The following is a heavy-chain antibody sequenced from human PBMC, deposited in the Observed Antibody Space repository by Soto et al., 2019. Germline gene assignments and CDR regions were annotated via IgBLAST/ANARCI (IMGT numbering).Heavy chain of an antibody. J-gene: IGHJ4*02. CDR3: ARQIGRRSLSLDQ. CDR2: SHYTGST. D-gene: IGHD6-6*01. Sequence: QLQLQESGPGLVKPAETLSLTCTVSGGSISSSDYWWGWIRQPPGKGLEWIGSSHYTGSTYSNPSFLSRVIISLDTSQNEFPLRLPSVTAADTAVYYCARQIGRRSLSLDQWGQITLVTVSS. CDR1: GGSISSSDYW. V-gene: IGHV4-39*01.